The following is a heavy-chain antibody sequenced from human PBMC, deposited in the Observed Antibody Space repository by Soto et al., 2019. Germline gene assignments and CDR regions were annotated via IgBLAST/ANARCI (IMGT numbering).Heavy chain of an antibody. J-gene: IGHJ5*02. Sequence: SVPTLLGPTHTLTLTCTFCFLSLSTSGLGVGCFRQPPGKALKWLALIYWNNERRYSPSLKSRLTISKDTSKNQVVLTMTNMDTVDTPTYSCANLYGSANYKIHNNWFEPWGPGTLVTV. CDR3: ANLYGSANYKIHNNWFEP. CDR2: IYWNNER. V-gene: IGHV2-5*01. D-gene: IGHD3-10*01. CDR1: FLSLSTSGLG.